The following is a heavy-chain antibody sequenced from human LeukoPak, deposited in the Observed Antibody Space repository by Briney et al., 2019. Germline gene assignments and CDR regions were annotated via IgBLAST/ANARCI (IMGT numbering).Heavy chain of an antibody. V-gene: IGHV3-48*04. CDR2: IDGPSTNI. Sequence: GGSLRLSCAASGFIFSSYSMSWVRQTPGKGLEWVSYIDGPSTNIYYADSVKGRFTISRDNAKDSVYLQMSSLRAEDTAVYYCTTYGRDGYRGYFWGQGALVTVSS. J-gene: IGHJ4*02. CDR3: TTYGRDGYRGYF. CDR1: GFIFSSYS. D-gene: IGHD5-24*01.